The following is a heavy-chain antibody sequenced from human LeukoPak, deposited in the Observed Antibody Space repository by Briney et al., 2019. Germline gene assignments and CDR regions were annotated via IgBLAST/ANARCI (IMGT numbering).Heavy chain of an antibody. D-gene: IGHD5-12*01. Sequence: ASVRVSCKASGYAFTDYFMHWVRQAPGQGLECMGWINPISGGTYYAQKFQGRVTMTRDTSITEAYMELSSLISDDTALYYCARDARYDAYANYWGQGTLVTVSS. V-gene: IGHV1-2*02. CDR2: INPISGGT. CDR3: ARDARYDAYANY. J-gene: IGHJ4*02. CDR1: GYAFTDYF.